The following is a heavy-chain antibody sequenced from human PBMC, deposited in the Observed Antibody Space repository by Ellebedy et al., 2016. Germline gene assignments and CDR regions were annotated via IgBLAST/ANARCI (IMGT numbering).Heavy chain of an antibody. D-gene: IGHD2-8*01. CDR1: GFTFSNYW. V-gene: IGHV3-74*01. CDR2: INNYGIIT. Sequence: HTGGSLRLSCAASGFTFSNYWMHWVRHAPGKGLVWVSRINNYGIITNYADSVKGRFTISRDNAKNTLYLQMNSLRAEDTAVYYCARSHCINGVCDYFYAMDVWGQGTTVTVSS. J-gene: IGHJ6*02. CDR3: ARSHCINGVCDYFYAMDV.